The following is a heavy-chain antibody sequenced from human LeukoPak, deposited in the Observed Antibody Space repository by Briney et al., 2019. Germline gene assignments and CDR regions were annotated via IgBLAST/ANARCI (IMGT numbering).Heavy chain of an antibody. V-gene: IGHV1-18*01. J-gene: IGHJ6*01. CDR3: ARDLVGRAAATTDGLDV. CDR2: ISAYNGNT. Sequence: GASVKVSCKASGYTFTSYGISWVRQAPGQGLEWVGWISAYNGNTNYAQKLQGRVTMTTDTSTSTAYMELRSLRSDDTAVYYCARDLVGRAAATTDGLDVWGQGTTVTVSS. CDR1: GYTFTSYG. D-gene: IGHD1-26*01.